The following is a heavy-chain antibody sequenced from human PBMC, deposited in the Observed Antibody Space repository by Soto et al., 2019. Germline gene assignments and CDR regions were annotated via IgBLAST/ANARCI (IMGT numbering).Heavy chain of an antibody. CDR2: IIPVFGTP. CDR3: ARGDATKIVVTTYYAMDV. CDR1: GGSLCNYG. Sequence: QVQLVQSGAEVKKPGSSVKVSCKASGGSLCNYGISWVRQAPGQGLEWMGAIIPVFGTPNYAQKFQDRVTITADESTTTVYMEVRSLTSEDTAVYYCARGDATKIVVTTYYAMDVWGLGTTVTVSS. J-gene: IGHJ6*02. D-gene: IGHD3-22*01. V-gene: IGHV1-69*12.